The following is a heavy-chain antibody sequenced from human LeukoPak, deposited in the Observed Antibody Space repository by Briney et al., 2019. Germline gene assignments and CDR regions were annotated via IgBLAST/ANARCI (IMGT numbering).Heavy chain of an antibody. Sequence: ASVKVSCKASGYTFTGYYMHWVRQAPGQGLEWMGWINPNSGGTNYAQKFQGRVTMTRDTSISTAYMELSRLRSDDTAVYYCASLPRGQWLVPGNYYYYGMDVWGQGTTVTVSS. V-gene: IGHV1-2*02. CDR1: GYTFTGYY. J-gene: IGHJ6*02. D-gene: IGHD6-19*01. CDR2: INPNSGGT. CDR3: ASLPRGQWLVPGNYYYYGMDV.